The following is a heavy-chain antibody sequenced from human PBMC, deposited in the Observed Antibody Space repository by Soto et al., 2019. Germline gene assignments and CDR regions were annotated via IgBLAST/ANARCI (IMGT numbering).Heavy chain of an antibody. CDR2: INTDGTAT. V-gene: IGHV3-74*01. CDR1: GFTFNTYW. Sequence: EVQLVESGGGLVQPGGSLRLSCEASGFTFNTYWMHWVRQVPGKAPGLVWVSHINTDGTATSYADSVRGRFSISRDNAKKILYLQMNSLRVEDLAVYFCARDTVGIGIDYWGQGTLVTVSS. J-gene: IGHJ4*02. CDR3: ARDTVGIGIDY. D-gene: IGHD1-26*01.